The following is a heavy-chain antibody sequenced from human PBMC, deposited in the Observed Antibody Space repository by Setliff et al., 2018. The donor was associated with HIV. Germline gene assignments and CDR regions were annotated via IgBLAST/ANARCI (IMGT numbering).Heavy chain of an antibody. D-gene: IGHD3-16*01. CDR1: GLIISSYE. V-gene: IGHV3-48*03. Sequence: PGGSLRLSCAASGLIISSYEMTWVRQAPGKGLEWISFIGGHGSIIHYEDSVKGRFTISRDNAKNSVYLQMHSLRVEDKAVYYCAAVPWGHSSLIIDHWGQGTPVTVSS. CDR3: AAVPWGHSSLIIDH. CDR2: IGGHGSII. J-gene: IGHJ4*02.